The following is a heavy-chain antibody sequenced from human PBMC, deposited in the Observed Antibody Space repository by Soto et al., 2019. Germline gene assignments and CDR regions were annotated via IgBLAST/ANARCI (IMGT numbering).Heavy chain of an antibody. Sequence: EVQLVESGGGLVKPGGSLRLSCAASGFTFSNVWMNWVRQAPGKGLEWVGRIKSKTDGGTTDYAAPVKGRFTISIDDSKNTLYLQMNSLKTEHTAVYYCTPLALKYSCGWYEFSDWGQGTLVTVSS. J-gene: IGHJ4*02. CDR3: TPLALKYSCGWYEFSD. CDR1: GFTFSNVW. D-gene: IGHD6-19*01. V-gene: IGHV3-15*07. CDR2: IKSKTDGGTT.